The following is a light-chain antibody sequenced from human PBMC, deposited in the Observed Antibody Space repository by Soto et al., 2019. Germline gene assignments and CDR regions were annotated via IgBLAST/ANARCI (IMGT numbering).Light chain of an antibody. Sequence: QSVRTQPPSVSGAPGQRVTISCTGSSYNIGANYDVHWYQHRPGTAPKPLIFGNNNRTSGVPDRFSGSKYGTSDSLAITGLQAEDVGDYYCQSYDSPLSARAVFGTGTKGTVL. V-gene: IGLV1-40*01. CDR3: QSYDSPLSARAV. J-gene: IGLJ1*01. CDR1: SYNIGANYD. CDR2: GNN.